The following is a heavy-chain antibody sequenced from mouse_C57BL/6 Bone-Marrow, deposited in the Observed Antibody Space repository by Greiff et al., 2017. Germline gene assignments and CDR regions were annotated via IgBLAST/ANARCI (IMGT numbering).Heavy chain of an antibody. CDR2: IHPNSGST. V-gene: IGHV1-64*01. CDR1: GYTFTSYW. CDR3: ARRRLGRGWFAY. D-gene: IGHD4-1*01. J-gene: IGHJ3*01. Sequence: QVQLQQPGAELVKPGASVKLSCKASGYTFTSYWMHWVKQRPGQGLEWIGMIHPNSGSTNYNEKFKSKATLTVDKSSSTAYMQLSSLTSEDSSVDYCARRRLGRGWFAYWGQGTLVTVSA.